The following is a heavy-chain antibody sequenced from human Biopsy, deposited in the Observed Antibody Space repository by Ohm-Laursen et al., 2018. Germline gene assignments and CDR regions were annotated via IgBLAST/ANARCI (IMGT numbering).Heavy chain of an antibody. Sequence: AASVKVSCKSSGYSFSTYDVNWVRQARGQGLEWMGRMIPSSGKTGYAQRFQGRVTLTMNTSISTAYMELSGLRSEDTAVYFCARGYSRRVSIFEASIYWFDTWGQGTLVTVSS. D-gene: IGHD6-6*01. J-gene: IGHJ5*02. V-gene: IGHV1-8*01. CDR3: ARGYSRRVSIFEASIYWFDT. CDR1: GYSFSTYD. CDR2: MIPSSGKT.